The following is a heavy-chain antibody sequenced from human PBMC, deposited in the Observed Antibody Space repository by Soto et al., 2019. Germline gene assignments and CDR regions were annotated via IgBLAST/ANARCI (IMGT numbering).Heavy chain of an antibody. CDR1: GYSFTSYW. D-gene: IGHD6-6*01. V-gene: IGHV5-51*01. CDR3: ASQGIAARDAFDI. Sequence: GESLKISCKGSGYSFTSYWIGWVRQMPGKGLEWMGIIYPGDSDTRYSPSFQGQVTISAVKSISTAYLQWSSLKDSDAAMYYCASQGIAARDAFDIWGQGTMVTVSS. CDR2: IYPGDSDT. J-gene: IGHJ3*02.